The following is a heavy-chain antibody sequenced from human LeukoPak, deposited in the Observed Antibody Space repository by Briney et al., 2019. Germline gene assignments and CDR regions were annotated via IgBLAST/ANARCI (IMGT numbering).Heavy chain of an antibody. CDR3: ARDEYLWVVIQLGLFDY. D-gene: IGHD2-2*01. CDR1: GFTFSSYA. J-gene: IGHJ4*02. CDR2: ISSDGNNK. V-gene: IGHV3-30-3*01. Sequence: GRSLRLSCAASGFTFSSYAMHWVRQAPGKGLEWVAVISSDGNNKYYADSVKGRFTISRDNSKNTPYLQMNSLRAEDTAVYYCARDEYLWVVIQLGLFDYWGQGTLVTVSS.